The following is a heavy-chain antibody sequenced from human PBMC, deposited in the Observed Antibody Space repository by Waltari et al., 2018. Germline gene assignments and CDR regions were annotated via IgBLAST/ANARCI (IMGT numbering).Heavy chain of an antibody. CDR1: GFTVSRYA. D-gene: IGHD3-10*01. V-gene: IGHV3-23*01. J-gene: IGHJ4*02. CDR3: AKDLLRITMVQGVPQIFDY. CDR2: ISGSGGST. Sequence: EVQLLESGGGLVQPGGSLRLSCAASGFTVSRYAMSGVRQAPGKGLEWFSAISGSGGSTYYADSVKGRFTISRDNSKNTLYLQMNSLRAEDTAVYYCAKDLLRITMVQGVPQIFDYWGQGTLVTVSS.